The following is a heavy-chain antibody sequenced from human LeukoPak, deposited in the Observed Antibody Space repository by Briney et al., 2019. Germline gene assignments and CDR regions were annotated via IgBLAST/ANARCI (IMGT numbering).Heavy chain of an antibody. CDR3: AKEGADYGDYSNWFDP. CDR1: GFIFSSYA. CDR2: ISGSGGST. D-gene: IGHD4-17*01. V-gene: IGHV3-23*01. J-gene: IGHJ5*02. Sequence: PGGSLRLSCAASGFIFSSYAMSWVRQAPGKGLEWVSTISGSGGSTYYADSVKGRFTISRDNSKNTVYLQMNSLRAEDTAVYYCAKEGADYGDYSNWFDPWGQGTLVTVSS.